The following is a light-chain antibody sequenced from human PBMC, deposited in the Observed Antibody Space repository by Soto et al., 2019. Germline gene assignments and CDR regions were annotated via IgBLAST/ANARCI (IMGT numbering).Light chain of an antibody. CDR2: ESS. Sequence: EIVLTQSPTTLSLSPGERATLSCRASQSVDNYLDWYQQKPGQAPRLLIYESSSRATGIPDRFSGSGSGTDFTLTISRLEPEDFAVYYCQQYGSSPPTFGQGTKVDI. CDR1: QSVDNY. J-gene: IGKJ1*01. V-gene: IGKV3-20*01. CDR3: QQYGSSPPT.